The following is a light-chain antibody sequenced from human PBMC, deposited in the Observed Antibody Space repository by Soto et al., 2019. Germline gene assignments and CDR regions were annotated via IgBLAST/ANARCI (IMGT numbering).Light chain of an antibody. CDR1: QSVSSN. Sequence: EIVMTQSPATLSVSPGERATLSCRASQSVSSNLAWYQQKPGQAPRLLIYGASTRATGIPARFSATGSGTEFTLVIDSLQAGDFGTFYCQQYAEYSTFGRGTRLEI. CDR2: GAS. V-gene: IGKV3-15*01. CDR3: QQYAEYST. J-gene: IGKJ2*01.